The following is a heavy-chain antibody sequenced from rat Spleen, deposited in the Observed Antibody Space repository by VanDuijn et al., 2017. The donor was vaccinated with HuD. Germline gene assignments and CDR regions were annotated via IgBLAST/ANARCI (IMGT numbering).Heavy chain of an antibody. J-gene: IGHJ4*01. CDR1: GFSLSNYG. Sequence: QVQLKESGPGLVQPSQTLSLTCTVSGFSLSNYGVIWVRQPPGKGLDWMGVIWGDGNSNYNSVLKSRLSISRDTSKNQVFLKMNSLQTDDTGSYDCTTATEGPYVLDAWGQGASVTVSS. CDR3: TTATEGPYVLDA. D-gene: IGHD1-11*01. V-gene: IGHV2-13*01. CDR2: IWGDGNS.